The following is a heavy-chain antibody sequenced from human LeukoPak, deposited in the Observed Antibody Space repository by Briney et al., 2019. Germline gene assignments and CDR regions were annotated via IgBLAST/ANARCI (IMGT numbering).Heavy chain of an antibody. V-gene: IGHV1-3*01. CDR1: GYSFTSYA. D-gene: IGHD5-12*01. CDR2: INAGNGNA. CDR3: ASLQQDSGYDLEFDY. J-gene: IGHJ4*02. Sequence: ASVKVSCKASGYSFTSYAMHWVRQAPGQRLEWMGWINAGNGNAKYSQKFQGRVTITRDASASTAYMELSSLRSEDTAVYYCASLQQDSGYDLEFDYWGQGTLVTVSS.